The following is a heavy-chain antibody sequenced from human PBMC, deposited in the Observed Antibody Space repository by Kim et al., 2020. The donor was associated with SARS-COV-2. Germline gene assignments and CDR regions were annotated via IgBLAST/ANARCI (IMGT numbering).Heavy chain of an antibody. CDR1: GDSISSSHFY. V-gene: IGHV4-39*01. CDR2: IYYNGAT. Sequence: SETLSLTCTVSGDSISSSHFYWGWIRQPPGKELEWIGNIYYNGATYYNPSLKSRVTISLDTSKIQFSLRLFSVTAVDTAVYYCARTYEGYANFYFDSWGQGTLVTVSS. CDR3: ARTYEGYANFYFDS. J-gene: IGHJ4*02. D-gene: IGHD5-12*01.